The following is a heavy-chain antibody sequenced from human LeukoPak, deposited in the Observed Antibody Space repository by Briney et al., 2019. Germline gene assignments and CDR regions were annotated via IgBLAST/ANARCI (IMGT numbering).Heavy chain of an antibody. D-gene: IGHD3-10*01. CDR2: IYTSGST. J-gene: IGHJ4*02. V-gene: IGHV4-4*09. CDR1: GGSISSYY. CDR3: ASLYGSGSYSNFDY. Sequence: SETLSLTCTVSGGSISSYYWSWIRLPPAKGLEGIGYIYTSGSTNYNPSLKSRLTISVDTSKNHFSLKLSSVTAADTAVYYCASLYGSGSYSNFDYWGQGTLVTVSS.